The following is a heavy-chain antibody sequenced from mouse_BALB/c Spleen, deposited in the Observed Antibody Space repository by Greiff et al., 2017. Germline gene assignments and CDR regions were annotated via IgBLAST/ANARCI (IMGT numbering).Heavy chain of an antibody. Sequence: EVKLVESGGGLVQPGGSRKLSCAASGFTFSSFGMHWVRQAPEKGLEWVAYISSGSSTIYYADTVKGRFTISRDNPKNTLFLQMTSLRSEDTAMYYCARCGYYMDYWGQGTTLTVSS. J-gene: IGHJ2*01. CDR2: ISSGSSTI. CDR1: GFTFSSFG. V-gene: IGHV5-17*02. D-gene: IGHD1-1*02. CDR3: ARCGYYMDY.